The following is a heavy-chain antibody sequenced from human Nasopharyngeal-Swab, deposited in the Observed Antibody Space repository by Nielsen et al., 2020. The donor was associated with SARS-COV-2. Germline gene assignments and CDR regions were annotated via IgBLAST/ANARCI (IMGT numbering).Heavy chain of an antibody. V-gene: IGHV1-24*01. J-gene: IGHJ5*01. D-gene: IGHD3-22*01. CDR3: ARETGYYYDSSGYYVPAFRDS. Sequence: ASVKVSCKVSGYTLTELSMHWVRQAPGKGLEWMGGFDPEDGETIYAQKFQGRVTMTEDTSTDTAYMELSSLRSEDTAVYYCARETGYYYDSSGYYVPAFRDSWGQGTLVTVSS. CDR2: FDPEDGET. CDR1: GYTLTELS.